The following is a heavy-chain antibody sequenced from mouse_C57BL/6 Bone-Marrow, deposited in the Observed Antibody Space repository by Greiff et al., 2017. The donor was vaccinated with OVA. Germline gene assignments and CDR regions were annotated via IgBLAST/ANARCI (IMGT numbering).Heavy chain of an antibody. CDR1: GFTFSSYA. D-gene: IGHD2-4*01. CDR3: ARDWIYYDYDGPGYFDV. CDR2: ISDGGSYT. V-gene: IGHV5-4*01. Sequence: EVQLVESGGGLVKPGGSLKLSCAASGFTFSSYAMSWVRQTPEKRLEWVATISDGGSYTYYPDNVKGRFTISRDNAKNNLYLQMSHLKSEDTAMYYCARDWIYYDYDGPGYFDVWGTGTTVTVSS. J-gene: IGHJ1*03.